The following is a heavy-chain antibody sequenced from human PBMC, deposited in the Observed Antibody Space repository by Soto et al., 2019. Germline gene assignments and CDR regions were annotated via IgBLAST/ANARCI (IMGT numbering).Heavy chain of an antibody. CDR1: GFTFSIYG. J-gene: IGHJ4*02. V-gene: IGHV3-33*01. CDR2: IWYDGSNK. Sequence: QVQLVESGGGVVQPGRSLRLSCAASGFTFSIYGMHWVRQAPGKVLAWVAVIWYDGSNKYYADSVKGRFTISRDNSKNTLYLQMNSLRAEDTAVYYWARERLRFGDLYYFDYWGQGTLVNVSS. CDR3: ARERLRFGDLYYFDY. D-gene: IGHD3-10*01.